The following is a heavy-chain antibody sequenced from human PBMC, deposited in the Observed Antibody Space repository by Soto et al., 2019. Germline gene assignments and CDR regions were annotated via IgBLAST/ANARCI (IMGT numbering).Heavy chain of an antibody. CDR3: ARHNGPLYVGYYYDMDV. D-gene: IGHD3-16*01. Sequence: SETLSLTCTVSGGSISSSSYYWSWIRQPPGKGLEWIGSIYYSGYPYYNPSLKSRVTISVDTSKNQFSLKLSSVTAADTAVYYCARHNGPLYVGYYYDMDVWGQGTTVT. V-gene: IGHV4-39*01. CDR1: GGSISSSSYY. J-gene: IGHJ6*02. CDR2: IYYSGYP.